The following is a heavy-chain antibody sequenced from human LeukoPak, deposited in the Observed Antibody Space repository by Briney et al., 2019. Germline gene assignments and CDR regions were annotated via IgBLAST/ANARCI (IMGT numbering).Heavy chain of an antibody. V-gene: IGHV4-4*07. Sequence: SETLSLTCTVSGGSISTFYWTWIRQPAGKGLEWIGRIFTSGSTNYNPSLQSRVTMSVDTSKNQFSLKLTSVTAADTAVYYCARHAISRVITMTGGFDYWGQGTLVTVSS. CDR2: IFTSGST. J-gene: IGHJ4*02. D-gene: IGHD3-22*01. CDR1: GGSISTFY. CDR3: ARHAISRVITMTGGFDY.